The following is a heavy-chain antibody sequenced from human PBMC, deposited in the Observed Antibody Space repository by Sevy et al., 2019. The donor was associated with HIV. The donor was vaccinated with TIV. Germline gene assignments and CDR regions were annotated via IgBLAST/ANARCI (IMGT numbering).Heavy chain of an antibody. CDR2: FDPEDGET. CDR3: ATTKDYYDSSGSPFDY. CDR1: GYTLTQLS. Sequence: ASVKVSCKVSGYTLTQLSMHWVRQAPCKGLEWMGSFDPEDGETLYAQKFQGRVTMTEDTSTNTAYMELSSLRSEDTAVYYCATTKDYYDSSGSPFDYWGQGTLVTVSS. D-gene: IGHD3-22*01. J-gene: IGHJ4*02. V-gene: IGHV1-24*01.